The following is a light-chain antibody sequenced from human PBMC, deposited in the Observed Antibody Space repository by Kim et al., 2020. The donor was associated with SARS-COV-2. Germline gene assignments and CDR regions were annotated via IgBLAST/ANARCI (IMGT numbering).Light chain of an antibody. J-gene: IGKJ1*01. V-gene: IGKV3-15*01. Sequence: SPGERATLSCRASQSVSSNLAWYQQKPGQAPRLLIHGASTRATGIPARFSGSGSGTEFTLTISSLQSEDFAVYYCQQYNNWPPWTFGHGTKVDIK. CDR3: QQYNNWPPWT. CDR2: GAS. CDR1: QSVSSN.